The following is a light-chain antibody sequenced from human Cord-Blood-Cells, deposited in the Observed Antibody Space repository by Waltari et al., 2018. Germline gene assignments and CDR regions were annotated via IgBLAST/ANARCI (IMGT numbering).Light chain of an antibody. V-gene: IGKV3-15*01. CDR2: GAS. CDR3: QQYNNWPPYS. Sequence: EIVMKQPPAPLPVSAGERATLSCRASQSVSSNLAWYQQKPGQAPRLLIYGASTRATGIPARFSGSGSGTEFTLTISSRQSEDFAVYYCQQYNNWPPYSFGQGTKLEIK. J-gene: IGKJ2*03. CDR1: QSVSSN.